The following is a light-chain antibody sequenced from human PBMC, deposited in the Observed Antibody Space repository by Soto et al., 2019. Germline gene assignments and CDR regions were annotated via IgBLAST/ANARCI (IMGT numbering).Light chain of an antibody. CDR2: GAS. J-gene: IGKJ2*01. V-gene: IGKV3-15*01. Sequence: EIVMTQSPATLSVSPGERATLSCRASQSVSSNLAWYQQKPGQAPRLLIYGASTRATGIPARFSGSGSGTEITLTIISLQSEDFAVYYCQQYNNWPPYTFGQGTKLEI. CDR1: QSVSSN. CDR3: QQYNNWPPYT.